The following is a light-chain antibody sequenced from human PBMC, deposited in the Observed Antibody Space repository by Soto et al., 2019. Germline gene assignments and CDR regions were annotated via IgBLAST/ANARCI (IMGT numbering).Light chain of an antibody. CDR3: QQSYSAPMYT. J-gene: IGKJ2*01. CDR1: QSISSY. CDR2: AAS. V-gene: IGKV1-39*01. Sequence: DIQMTQSPSSLSASVGDRVTITCRASQSISSYLNWYQQKPGKAPKLLIYAASSLRSGVPSRFSGSGSGTDFTLTISSLQPEDFATYYCQQSYSAPMYTFGQGPKLEIK.